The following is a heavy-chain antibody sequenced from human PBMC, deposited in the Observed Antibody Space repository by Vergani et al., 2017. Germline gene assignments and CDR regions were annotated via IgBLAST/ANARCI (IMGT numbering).Heavy chain of an antibody. CDR2: IWYDGSNK. D-gene: IGHD2-15*01. J-gene: IGHJ3*02. V-gene: IGHV3-33*01. CDR1: GFTFSSYG. Sequence: QVQLVESGGGVVQPGRSLRLSCAASGFTFSSYGMHWVRQAPGKGLEWVAVIWYDGSNKYYADSVKGRFTISRDNSKNTLYLQMNSLRAEDTAVYYCARGAICSGGSCYSRYAFDIWGRGTMVTVSS. CDR3: ARGAICSGGSCYSRYAFDI.